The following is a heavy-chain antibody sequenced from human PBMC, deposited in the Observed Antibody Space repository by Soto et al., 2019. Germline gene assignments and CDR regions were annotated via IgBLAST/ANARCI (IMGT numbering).Heavy chain of an antibody. CDR1: GFTFSSFA. J-gene: IGHJ4*02. CDR2: ISDRGGTT. Sequence: EVQLLESGGGLVQPGGSLRLSCAASGFTFSSFAMTWVRQAPGKGLEWVSAISDRGGTTYSADSLKGRFTISRDNSKNTLYLHMNSLRAEDTAVYYCAKAGPGGGDCSWLDYWGRGTLVTVSS. V-gene: IGHV3-23*01. D-gene: IGHD2-21*02. CDR3: AKAGPGGGDCSWLDY.